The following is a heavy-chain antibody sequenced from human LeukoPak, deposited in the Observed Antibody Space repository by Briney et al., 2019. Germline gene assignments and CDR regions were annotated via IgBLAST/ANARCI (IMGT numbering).Heavy chain of an antibody. CDR2: INHSGST. V-gene: IGHV4-34*01. CDR1: GGSFSGYY. Sequence: PSETLSLTCAVYGGSFSGYYWSWIRQPPGKGLEWIGEINHSGSTNYNPSLKSRVTISVDTSKNQFSLKLSSVTAADTAVYYCARMPDGTFDYWGREPWSPSPQ. J-gene: IGHJ4*02. CDR3: ARMPDGTFDY. D-gene: IGHD1-14*01.